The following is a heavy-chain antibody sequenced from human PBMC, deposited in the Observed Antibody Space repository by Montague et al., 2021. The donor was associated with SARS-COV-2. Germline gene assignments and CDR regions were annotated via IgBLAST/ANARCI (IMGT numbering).Heavy chain of an antibody. CDR3: AREDDNGSYWLRGMDV. J-gene: IGHJ6*02. V-gene: IGHV4-4*07. Sequence: SETLSLTCTVPGGFISSYYWTWIRQPAGKGLEWIGRIYTSGSTNYNPSLKSRVTISVDRSKNQFSLKLSSVTAADTAVYYCAREDDNGSYWLRGMDVWGQGTTVTVSS. CDR2: IYTSGST. CDR1: GGFISSYY. D-gene: IGHD1-26*01.